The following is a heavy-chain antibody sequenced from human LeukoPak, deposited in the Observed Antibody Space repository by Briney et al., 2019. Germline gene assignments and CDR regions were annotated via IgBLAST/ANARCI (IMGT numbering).Heavy chain of an antibody. CDR3: VPGVPGDQY. CDR2: ILHTGST. Sequence: SETLSLTCGGYDASFRGHYWSWIRQPPGKGLEWIGEILHTGSTNYNPSLTTRVTMSLDASKNQYSLMMTSVTAADTAVYYCVPGVPGDQYWGQGALVTVSS. V-gene: IGHV4-34*12. CDR1: DASFRGHY. D-gene: IGHD2-2*01. J-gene: IGHJ1*01.